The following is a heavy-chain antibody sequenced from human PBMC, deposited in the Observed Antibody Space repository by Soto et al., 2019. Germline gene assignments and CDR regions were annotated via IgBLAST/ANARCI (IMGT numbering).Heavy chain of an antibody. J-gene: IGHJ5*02. CDR2: IIPIYGTA. Sequence: QVQMVQSGAEVKKPGSSVKVSCKASGGTVSRVAISWVRQAPGQGLEWMGGIIPIYGTATYAQKFQGRVTITADDSTTTVYMELRSLRSEDTAIYYCATDPPQWGAWLDPWGQGTLVTVSS. CDR3: ATDPPQWGAWLDP. D-gene: IGHD6-19*01. CDR1: GGTVSRVA. V-gene: IGHV1-69*01.